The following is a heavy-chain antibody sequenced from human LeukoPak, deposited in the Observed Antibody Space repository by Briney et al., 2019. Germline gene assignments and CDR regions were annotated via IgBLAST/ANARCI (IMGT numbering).Heavy chain of an antibody. V-gene: IGHV4-34*01. CDR3: VTYYFDSSGPKKNY. D-gene: IGHD3-22*01. CDR2: INHSGST. Sequence: SETLSLTCAVYGGSFSGYYWSWIRQPPGKGLEWIGEINHSGSTNYNPSLKSRVTISVDTSKKQFSLKLSSVTAADTVVYYCVTYYFDSSGPKKNYWGQGTLVTVSS. CDR1: GGSFSGYY. J-gene: IGHJ4*02.